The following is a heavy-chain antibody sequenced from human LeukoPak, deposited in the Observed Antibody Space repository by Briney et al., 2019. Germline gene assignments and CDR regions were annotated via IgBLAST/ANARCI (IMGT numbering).Heavy chain of an antibody. V-gene: IGHV4-34*01. D-gene: IGHD6-6*01. CDR1: GGSSSGYY. CDR2: INHSGST. Sequence: SETLSLTCAVYGGSSSGYYWSGIRQPPGKGREWIGEINHSGSTNYNPSLTSRVTISVETSRNQFSWKLSFVTAADTAVYSCARDRGAARHQLELNWFAPWGQGTLVTVSS. CDR3: ARDRGAARHQLELNWFAP. J-gene: IGHJ5*02.